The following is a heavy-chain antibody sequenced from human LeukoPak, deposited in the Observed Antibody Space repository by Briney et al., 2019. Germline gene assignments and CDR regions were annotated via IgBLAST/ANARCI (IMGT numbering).Heavy chain of an antibody. CDR2: IYTSGST. D-gene: IGHD6-19*01. Sequence: SETLSLTCTVSGGSISSYYWSWTRQPAGKGLEWIGRIYTSGSTNYNPSLKSRVTMSVDTSKNQFSLKLSSVTAADTAVYYCARDPKHSGWYGYYYYYGMDVWGQGTTVTVSS. CDR1: GGSISSYY. V-gene: IGHV4-4*07. J-gene: IGHJ6*02. CDR3: ARDPKHSGWYGYYYYYGMDV.